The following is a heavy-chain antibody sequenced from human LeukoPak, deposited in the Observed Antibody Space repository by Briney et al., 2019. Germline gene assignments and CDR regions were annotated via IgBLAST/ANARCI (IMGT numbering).Heavy chain of an antibody. V-gene: IGHV1-2*02. CDR1: GYTFTGYY. CDR3: ARDECPLWSISCHRGFDP. J-gene: IGHJ5*02. D-gene: IGHD2-2*02. CDR2: INPNSGGT. Sequence: ASVKVSCKASGYTFTGYYMHWVRQAPGQGLEWMGWINPNSGGTNYAQKFQGRVTMTRDTSISTAYMELSRLRSDDTAVYYCARDECPLWSISCHRGFDPWGQGLLVTVSS.